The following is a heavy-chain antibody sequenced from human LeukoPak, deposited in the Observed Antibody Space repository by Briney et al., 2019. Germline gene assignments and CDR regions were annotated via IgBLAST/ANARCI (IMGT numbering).Heavy chain of an antibody. J-gene: IGHJ4*02. CDR3: ARGYYYDSSGYTY. CDR1: GFTFSSYS. D-gene: IGHD3-22*01. CDR2: ISSSSSYI. V-gene: IGHV3-21*01. Sequence: TAGSLRLSCAAPGFTFSSYSMNWVRQAPGKGLEWVSSISSSSSYIYYADSVKGRFTISRDNAKNSLYLQMNSLRAEDTAVYYCARGYYYDSSGYTYWGQGTLVTVSS.